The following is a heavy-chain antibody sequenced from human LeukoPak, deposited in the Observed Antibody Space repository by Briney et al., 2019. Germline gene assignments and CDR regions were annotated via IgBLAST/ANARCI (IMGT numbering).Heavy chain of an antibody. J-gene: IGHJ4*02. CDR2: FHTDGGI. CDR3: ARGSGPGVTTIDS. D-gene: IGHD4-17*01. V-gene: IGHV3-13*01. CDR1: GFTFSAYD. Sequence: TGGSLRLSCAASGFTFSAYDMHWVRQAPGGSLEWVSAFHTDGGIYYLHSVKGRFTISREDAKNSLYLQMHTLTAGDTAVYYCARGSGPGVTTIDSWGQGTLVIVSS.